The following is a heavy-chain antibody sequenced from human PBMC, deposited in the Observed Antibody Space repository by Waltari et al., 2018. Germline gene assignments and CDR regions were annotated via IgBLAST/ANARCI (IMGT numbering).Heavy chain of an antibody. CDR3: ARQENGYNRGQQFDY. CDR1: GFTFSSYW. Sequence: EVQLVESGGGLVQPGGSLRLSCAASGFTFSSYWMSWVRQAPGKGLEGVANIKQDGSEKYYVDSVKGRFTISRDNAKNSLYLQMNSLRAEDTAVYYCARQENGYNRGQQFDYWGQGTLVTVSS. CDR2: IKQDGSEK. D-gene: IGHD5-12*01. J-gene: IGHJ4*02. V-gene: IGHV3-7*01.